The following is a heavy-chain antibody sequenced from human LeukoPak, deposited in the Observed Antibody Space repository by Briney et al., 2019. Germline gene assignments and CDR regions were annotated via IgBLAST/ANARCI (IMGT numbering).Heavy chain of an antibody. CDR1: GGSFSGYY. J-gene: IGHJ5*02. V-gene: IGHV4-34*01. CDR3: ARGRLRWWFDP. D-gene: IGHD4-23*01. CDR2: INHSGST. Sequence: SETLSLTCAVYGGSFSGYYWSWIRQPPGKGLEWIGEINHSGSTNYNPSLKSRVTISVDTSKNQFSLKLSSVTAADTAVYYCARGRLRWWFDPWGQGTLVTVSS.